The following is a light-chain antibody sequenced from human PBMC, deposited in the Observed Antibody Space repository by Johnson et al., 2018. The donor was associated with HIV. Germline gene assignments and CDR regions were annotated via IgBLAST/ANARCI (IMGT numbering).Light chain of an antibody. Sequence: QSVLTQPPSVSAAPGQKVTISCSGSSSNIGRNYVSWYQQLPGTAPKLLIFDNNKRPSGIPDRFSASKSGTSATLGITGLRTGDEADYYCGTWDSNLSAFVFGTGPKVTGL. V-gene: IGLV1-51*01. CDR3: GTWDSNLSAFV. CDR2: DNN. J-gene: IGLJ1*01. CDR1: SSNIGRNY.